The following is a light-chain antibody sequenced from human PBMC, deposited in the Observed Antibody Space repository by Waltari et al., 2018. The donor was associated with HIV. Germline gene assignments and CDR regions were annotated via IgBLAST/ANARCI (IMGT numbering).Light chain of an antibody. CDR1: AVSDYKY. CDR3: TSYISSSTPV. V-gene: IGLV2-14*01. Sequence: QSALTQPASVSGSPGQSITISCGAVSDYKYVSWYQPHPGKAPKVLIYEGNHRPSGVSNRFSGSKSGNTASLTISGLQPEDEADYFCTSYISSSTPVFGGGTKLTVL. CDR2: EGN. J-gene: IGLJ3*02.